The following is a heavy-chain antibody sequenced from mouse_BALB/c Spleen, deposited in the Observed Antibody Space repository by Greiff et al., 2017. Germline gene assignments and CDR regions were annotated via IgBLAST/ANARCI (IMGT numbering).Heavy chain of an antibody. J-gene: IGHJ3*01. CDR1: GYSITRDYA. V-gene: IGHV3-2*02. Sequence: EVQLVESGPGLVKPSQSLSLTCTVTGYSITRDYAWNWIRQFPGNKLEWMGYISYSGSTSYNPSLKSRISITRDTSKNHFFLQLNSVTTEDTATYYCALYGSSYAWFAYWGQGTLVTVSA. D-gene: IGHD1-1*01. CDR2: ISYSGST. CDR3: ALYGSSYAWFAY.